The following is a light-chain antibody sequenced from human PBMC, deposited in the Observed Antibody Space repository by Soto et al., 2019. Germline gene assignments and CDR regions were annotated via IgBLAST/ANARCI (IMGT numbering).Light chain of an antibody. CDR3: QHYDNLLLT. CDR1: QDINTY. V-gene: IGKV1-33*01. J-gene: IGKJ4*01. Sequence: DIPMTQSPSSLSASVGDRVTITCQASQDINTYLNWYQQKPGKAPNLLIYDASKLETGVPSRFSGGGSGTDFIFTVTSLQPEDIATYFCQHYDNLLLTFGGGTKVEL. CDR2: DAS.